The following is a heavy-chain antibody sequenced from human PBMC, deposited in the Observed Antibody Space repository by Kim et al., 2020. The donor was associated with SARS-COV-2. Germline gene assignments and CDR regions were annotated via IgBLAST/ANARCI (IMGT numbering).Heavy chain of an antibody. V-gene: IGHV3-11*05. D-gene: IGHD6-13*01. CDR3: AREGVGAAAGN. J-gene: IGHJ1*01. CDR2: T. Sequence: TNSADSVKGRFTITRDNAKNALYLQMNSLGAEDTAVYFWAREGVGAAAGNWGPGTLVTVSS.